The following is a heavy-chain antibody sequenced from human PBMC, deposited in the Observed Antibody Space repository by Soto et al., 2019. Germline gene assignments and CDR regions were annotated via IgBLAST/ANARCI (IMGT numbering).Heavy chain of an antibody. Sequence: SETLSLTCSVSGDSISSSPFYWGWIRQPPGKGLEWIGNTYNSGSAYYNPSLKSRVTISVDTSKNQFSLKLSSVTAADTAVFYCARQMVRGVVTHWGQGTLVTVSS. CDR2: TYNSGSA. V-gene: IGHV4-39*01. J-gene: IGHJ4*02. D-gene: IGHD3-10*01. CDR1: GDSISSSPFY. CDR3: ARQMVRGVVTH.